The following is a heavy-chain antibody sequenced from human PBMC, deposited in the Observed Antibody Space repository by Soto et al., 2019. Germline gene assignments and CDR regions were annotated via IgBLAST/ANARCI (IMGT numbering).Heavy chain of an antibody. V-gene: IGHV1-46*04. CDR3: HGYGY. J-gene: IGHJ4*02. Sequence: ASVKVSCKASGYTFTSQNMHWVRQAPGQGLEWMGVINPSIGTTYYADSVKGRFIISRDISKNTLYLQMNILRAEDTAVYYCHGYGYWGQGTLVTVSS. CDR1: GYTFTSQN. D-gene: IGHD5-12*01. CDR2: INPSIGTT.